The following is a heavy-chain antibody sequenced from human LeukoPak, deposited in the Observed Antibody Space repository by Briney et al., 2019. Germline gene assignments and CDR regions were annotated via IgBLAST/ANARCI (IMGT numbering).Heavy chain of an antibody. D-gene: IGHD5-18*01. Sequence: SETLSLTCAVYGGFFSGYYWSWIRQPPGKGLEWLGEINHSGSTNYNPSLKSRVTISVDTSKNQFSLKLSSVTAADTAVYYCVRQIHEYSYGDSWFDPWGHGTLVTVSS. V-gene: IGHV4-34*01. J-gene: IGHJ5*02. CDR1: GGFFSGYY. CDR3: VRQIHEYSYGDSWFDP. CDR2: INHSGST.